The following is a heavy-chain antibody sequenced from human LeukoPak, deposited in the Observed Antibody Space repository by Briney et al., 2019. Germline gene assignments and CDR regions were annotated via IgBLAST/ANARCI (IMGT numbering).Heavy chain of an antibody. D-gene: IGHD5-18*01. CDR2: IYTSGST. J-gene: IGHJ4*02. V-gene: IGHV4-61*02. Sequence: PSETLSLTCAVSGGSISSGGYSWSWIRQPPGKGLEWIGRIYTSGSTNYNPSLKSRVTMSVDMSKNQFSLKLSSVTAADTAVYYCARGRTAMPFDYWGQGTLVTVSS. CDR1: GGSISSGGYS. CDR3: ARGRTAMPFDY.